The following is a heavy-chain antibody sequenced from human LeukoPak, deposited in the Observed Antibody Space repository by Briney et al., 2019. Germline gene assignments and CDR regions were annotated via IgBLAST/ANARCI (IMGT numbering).Heavy chain of an antibody. Sequence: WGSLRLSCAASGFKFTNAWMTWVRQAPGKGLEWVGRIKSKADGGTTDYAAPVKGRFTISRDDSKDTLYMQMNSLQTEDTAVYYCTAPDFWNGHPHFDYWGQGILDPVSS. CDR3: TAPDFWNGHPHFDY. V-gene: IGHV3-15*01. CDR1: GFKFTNAW. J-gene: IGHJ4*02. D-gene: IGHD3-3*01. CDR2: IKSKADGGTT.